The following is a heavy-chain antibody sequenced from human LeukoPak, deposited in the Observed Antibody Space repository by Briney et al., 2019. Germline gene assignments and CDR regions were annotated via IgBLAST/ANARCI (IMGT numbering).Heavy chain of an antibody. CDR3: ARHLPGYSSSWYMEA. CDR2: IDPSDSYT. D-gene: IGHD6-13*01. Sequence: GESLKISCEGSGSSFTNYWICWVRQMPGKGLEWMGRIDPSDSYTNYSPSFQGHVTISADKSISTAYLQRSSLKASDTAMYYCARHLPGYSSSWYMEAWGQGTLVTVSS. J-gene: IGHJ5*02. V-gene: IGHV5-10-1*01. CDR1: GSSFTNYW.